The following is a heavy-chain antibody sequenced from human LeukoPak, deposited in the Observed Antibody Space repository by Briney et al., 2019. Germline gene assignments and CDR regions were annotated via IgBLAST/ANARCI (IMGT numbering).Heavy chain of an antibody. CDR1: PFSFTDYP. CDR2: IRTTAEGAKYA. J-gene: IGHJ4*02. V-gene: IGHV3-48*02. D-gene: IGHD3-9*01. CDR3: ANDKRYAFDY. Sequence: GGSLRLSCATAPFSFTDYPMNRVRQAPEKWLEWTSNIRTTAEGAKYACYADSVKGRVTISRDDGKNTLYLHMNSLRDDDSAVYYGANDKRYAFDYWGQGILVTVSS.